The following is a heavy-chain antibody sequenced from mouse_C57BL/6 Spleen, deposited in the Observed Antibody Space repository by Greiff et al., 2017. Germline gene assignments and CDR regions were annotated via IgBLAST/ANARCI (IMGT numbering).Heavy chain of an antibody. Sequence: EVQGVESGGDLVKPGGSLKLSCAASGFTFSSYGMSWVRQTPDKRLEWVATISSGGSYTYYPDSVKGRFTISRDNAKNTLYLQMSSLKSEDTAMYYCARRYSNYIYAMDYWGQGTSVTVSS. V-gene: IGHV5-6*01. J-gene: IGHJ4*01. D-gene: IGHD2-5*01. CDR3: ARRYSNYIYAMDY. CDR2: ISSGGSYT. CDR1: GFTFSSYG.